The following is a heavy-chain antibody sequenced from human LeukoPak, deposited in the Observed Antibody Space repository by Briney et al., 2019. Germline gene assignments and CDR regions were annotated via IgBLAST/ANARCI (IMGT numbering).Heavy chain of an antibody. CDR3: ARDLPQYYDILTDV. J-gene: IGHJ6*02. D-gene: IGHD3-9*01. CDR2: IYTSGST. V-gene: IGHV4-4*07. Sequence: PGGSLRLSCAASGFTFSSYAMSWVRQAPGKGLEWIGRIYTSGSTNYNPSLKSRVTMSVDTSKNQFSLKLSSVTAADTAVYYCARDLPQYYDILTDVWGQGTTVTVSS. CDR1: GFTFSSYA.